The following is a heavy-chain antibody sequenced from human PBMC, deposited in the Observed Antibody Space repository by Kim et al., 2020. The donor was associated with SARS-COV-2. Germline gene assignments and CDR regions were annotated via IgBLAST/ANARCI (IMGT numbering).Heavy chain of an antibody. CDR3: AKDVEVRGGLDY. J-gene: IGHJ4*02. D-gene: IGHD3-10*01. Sequence: GGSLRLSCAASGFTFSSYGMHWVRQAPGKGLEWVAVIWYDGSNKYYADSVKGRFTISRDNSKNTLYLQMNSLRAEDTAVHYCAKDVEVRGGLDYWGQGTLVTVSS. CDR1: GFTFSSYG. V-gene: IGHV3-33*06. CDR2: IWYDGSNK.